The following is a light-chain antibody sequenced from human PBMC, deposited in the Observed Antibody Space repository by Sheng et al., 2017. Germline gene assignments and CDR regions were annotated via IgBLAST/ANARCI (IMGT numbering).Light chain of an antibody. J-gene: IGLJ2*01. Sequence: SYVLTQPPSVSVAPGKTARITCGENNIGSTNVHWYQQKPGQAPVLVVYDDGDRPSGIPERFSGSNSGNTATLTISTVEAGDEADYFCQVRNSSNYHVIFGGGTKLTVL. CDR3: QVRNSSNYHVI. CDR2: DDG. V-gene: IGLV3-21*03. CDR1: NIGSTN.